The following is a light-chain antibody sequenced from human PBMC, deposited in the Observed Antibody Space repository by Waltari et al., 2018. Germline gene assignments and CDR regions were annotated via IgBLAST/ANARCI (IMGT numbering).Light chain of an antibody. CDR2: DAS. CDR3: QQRSNWPPYT. Sequence: EIVLTQSPATLSLSPGERATLSSRASQSVSNYLAWYQQKPGQAPRLLIYDASNRATGIPARFSGSGSGTDFTLTISSLEPEDFAVYYCQQRSNWPPYTFGQGTKLEI. J-gene: IGKJ2*01. CDR1: QSVSNY. V-gene: IGKV3-11*01.